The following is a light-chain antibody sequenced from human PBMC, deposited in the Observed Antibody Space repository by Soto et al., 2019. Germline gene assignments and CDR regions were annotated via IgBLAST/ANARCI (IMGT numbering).Light chain of an antibody. V-gene: IGKV1-9*01. CDR1: QGVSSY. CDR2: VTS. Sequence: IQLTQSPSSLSASVRDRVTITCRASQGVSSYLAWYQQKPGKAPNLLIYVTSTLQSGVPSRFSGSGSGTDFTLTISSLQPEDFATYFCQQHNSYPLTFGGGTKVEIK. CDR3: QQHNSYPLT. J-gene: IGKJ4*01.